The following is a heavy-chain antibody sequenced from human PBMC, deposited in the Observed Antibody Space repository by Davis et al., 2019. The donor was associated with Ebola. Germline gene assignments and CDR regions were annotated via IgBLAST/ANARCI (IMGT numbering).Heavy chain of an antibody. CDR1: GGSISSSSYY. D-gene: IGHD3-16*02. J-gene: IGHJ4*02. Sequence: MPSETLSLTCTVSGGSISSSSYYWGWIRQPPGKGLEWIGYIYYDGSTYYNPSFESRVTIYVDTSKNQFSLNLSSVTAADTAVYYCARGNYVWGSYRLYFDYWGQGTLVTVSS. V-gene: IGHV4-39*01. CDR2: IYYDGST. CDR3: ARGNYVWGSYRLYFDY.